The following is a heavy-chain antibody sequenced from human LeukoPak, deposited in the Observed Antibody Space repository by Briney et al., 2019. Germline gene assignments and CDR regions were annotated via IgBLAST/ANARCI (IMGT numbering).Heavy chain of an antibody. D-gene: IGHD3-10*01. V-gene: IGHV1-2*02. CDR2: INPNSGGT. Sequence: GASVKVSCKASGYTFTGYYMHWVRQAPGQGLEWMGWINPNSGGTNYAQKFQGRVTMTRDTSISTAYMELSSLRSEDTAVYYCARDVDGWFGELLPNDYWGQGTLVTVSS. CDR3: ARDVDGWFGELLPNDY. CDR1: GYTFTGYY. J-gene: IGHJ4*02.